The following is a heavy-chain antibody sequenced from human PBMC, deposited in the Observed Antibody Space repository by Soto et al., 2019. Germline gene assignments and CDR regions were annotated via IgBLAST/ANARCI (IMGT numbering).Heavy chain of an antibody. CDR2: ISYDGSNK. D-gene: IGHD1-1*01. V-gene: IGHV3-30-3*01. CDR1: GFTFSSYA. Sequence: QVQLVESGGGVVQPGRSLRLSWAASGFTFSSYAMHWVRRAPGKGLEWVAVISYDGSNKYYADSVKGRFTISRDNSKNTLYLQMNSLGAEDTAVYYCARDRLRYNWNDFPYYYYGMDVWGQGTTVTVSS. CDR3: ARDRLRYNWNDFPYYYYGMDV. J-gene: IGHJ6*02.